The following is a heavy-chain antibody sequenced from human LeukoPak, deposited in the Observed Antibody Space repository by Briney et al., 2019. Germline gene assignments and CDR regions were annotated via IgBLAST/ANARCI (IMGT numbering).Heavy chain of an antibody. CDR3: SREVVYTYGSDY. CDR2: IHHSGST. V-gene: IGHV4-39*07. CDR1: GGSISSSSNY. Sequence: SETLSLTCTVSGGSISSSSNYWGWIRQPPGKGLEWIGSIHHSGSTYYNPSLKSRVTVSLDKSKNQSSLNLSSVSAADTAVYYCSREVVYTYGSDYWGQGTLVTVSS. D-gene: IGHD3-10*01. J-gene: IGHJ4*02.